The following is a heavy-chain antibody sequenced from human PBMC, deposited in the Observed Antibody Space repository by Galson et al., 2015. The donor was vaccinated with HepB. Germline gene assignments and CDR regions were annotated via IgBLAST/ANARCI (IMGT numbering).Heavy chain of an antibody. CDR2: ISGSGGST. V-gene: IGHV3-23*01. CDR1: GFTFSSYA. D-gene: IGHD4-17*01. J-gene: IGHJ3*02. CDR3: AKGGAYGVDAFDI. Sequence: SLRLSCAASGFTFSSYAMSWVRQAPGKGLEWVSAISGSGGSTYYADSVKGRFTISRDNSKNTLYLQMNSLRAEDTAVYYCAKGGAYGVDAFDIWGQGTMVTVSS.